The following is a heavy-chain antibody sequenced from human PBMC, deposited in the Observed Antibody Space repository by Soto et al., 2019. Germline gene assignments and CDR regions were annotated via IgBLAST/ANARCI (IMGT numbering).Heavy chain of an antibody. CDR2: INPGNGNT. CDR1: GYTFTSYG. D-gene: IGHD3-22*01. V-gene: IGHV1-3*01. Sequence: ASVKVSCKASGYTFTSYGMNWVRQAPGRGLEWMGWINPGNGNTKYYQKFQGRVIIERATSASTAYMELSSLRSEDTAVYYCARGGYFDSSNYLAYWGLGTLVTVSS. J-gene: IGHJ4*02. CDR3: ARGGYFDSSNYLAY.